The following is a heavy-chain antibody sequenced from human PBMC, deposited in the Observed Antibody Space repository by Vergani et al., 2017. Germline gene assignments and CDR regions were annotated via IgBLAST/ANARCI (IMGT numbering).Heavy chain of an antibody. CDR3: ARGLNSDIVVVPAAADP. Sequence: QVQLQESGPGLVKPSETLSLTCTVSGGSISSYYWSWIRQSPGKGLEWIGYIHYSGSTNYNPSLKSRVTISVDTSKNQFSLKLSSVTAADTAVYYCARGLNSDIVVVPAAADPWGQGTLVTVSS. CDR1: GGSISSYY. D-gene: IGHD2-2*01. CDR2: IHYSGST. J-gene: IGHJ5*02. V-gene: IGHV4-59*01.